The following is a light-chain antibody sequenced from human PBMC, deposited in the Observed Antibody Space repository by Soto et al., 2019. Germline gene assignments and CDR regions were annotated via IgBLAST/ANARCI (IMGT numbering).Light chain of an antibody. CDR3: SSYTFSTTLA. CDR2: EVS. Sequence: QSVLTQPASVSGSPGQSITISCTGTSSDVGGYNYVSWYQQHPGKAPKLMIYEVSNRPSGVSNRFSGSKSGNTASLTISGLQAEDEADYYCSSYTFSTTLAFGGGTKVTVL. V-gene: IGLV2-14*01. J-gene: IGLJ2*01. CDR1: SSDVGGYNY.